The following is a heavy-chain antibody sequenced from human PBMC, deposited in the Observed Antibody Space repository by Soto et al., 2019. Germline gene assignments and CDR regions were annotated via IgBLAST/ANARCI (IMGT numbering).Heavy chain of an antibody. J-gene: IGHJ4*02. V-gene: IGHV3-48*02. Sequence: GGSLRLSCVVSGFTFSSYSMNWVRQAPGKGLEWASYISTSGTIYYADSMKGRFTISRDNAKNSLYLQMNSLRDEDTAVYYCVRILTGTTNWGQGTLVTVSS. CDR3: VRILTGTTN. D-gene: IGHD1-20*01. CDR1: GFTFSSYS. CDR2: ISTSGTI.